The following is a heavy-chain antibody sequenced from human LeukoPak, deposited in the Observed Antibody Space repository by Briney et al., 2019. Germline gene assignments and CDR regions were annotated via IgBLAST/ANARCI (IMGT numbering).Heavy chain of an antibody. CDR2: SDSTGDT. Sequence: GGSLRLSCAASGFTFSSHDMYWVRQTGKRLEWVAASDSTGDTYYLDSVKGRFTISRDNTENSLFLQLNSLRAEDTAMYYCARDTSPSSRSIYFDALDMWGQGTMVTVSS. CDR3: ARDTSPSSRSIYFDALDM. CDR1: GFTFSSHD. V-gene: IGHV3-13*01. D-gene: IGHD3-3*02. J-gene: IGHJ3*02.